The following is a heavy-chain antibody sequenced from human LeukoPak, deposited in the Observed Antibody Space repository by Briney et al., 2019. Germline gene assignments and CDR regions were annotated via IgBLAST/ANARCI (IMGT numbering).Heavy chain of an antibody. V-gene: IGHV4-59*01. CDR1: GGSISSYY. CDR3: ARDLYYYDSSGTDAFDI. J-gene: IGHJ3*02. CDR2: IYYSGST. Sequence: SETLSLTCTASGGSISSYYWSWIRQPPGKGLEWIGYIYYSGSTNYNPSLKSRVTISVDTSKNQFSLKLSSVTAADTAVYYCARDLYYYDSSGTDAFDIWGQGTMVTVSS. D-gene: IGHD3-22*01.